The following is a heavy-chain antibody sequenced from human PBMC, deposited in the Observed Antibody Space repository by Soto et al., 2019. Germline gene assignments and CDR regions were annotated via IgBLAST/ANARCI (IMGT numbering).Heavy chain of an antibody. J-gene: IGHJ4*02. D-gene: IGHD4-17*01. CDR2: ICDIGDSA. CDR1: GFTFSNYA. Sequence: EVQLLESGGGVVQRGGSLRLSCVASGFTFSNYAMSWVRQAPGKGVEWVAGICDIGDSAHYADYVKGRFTIPRDNSQNTLYLQINRLRAEDTAVYYCAKDVSYGGKRPYYFDYWGQGTLVTVSS. CDR3: AKDVSYGGKRPYYFDY. V-gene: IGHV3-23*01.